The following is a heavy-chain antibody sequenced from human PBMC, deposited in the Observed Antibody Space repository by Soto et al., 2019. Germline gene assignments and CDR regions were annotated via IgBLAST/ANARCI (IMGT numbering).Heavy chain of an antibody. CDR2: INHSGST. D-gene: IGHD3-10*01. J-gene: IGHJ4*02. CDR3: ASYPTDGEFDY. CDR1: GGSFSGYY. V-gene: IGHV4-34*01. Sequence: LLAASETLSLTCAVYGGSFSGYYWSWIRQPPGKGLEWIGEINHSGSTNYNPSLKSRVTISVDTSKNQFSLKLSSVTAADTAVYYCASYPTDGEFDYWGQGTLVTVSS.